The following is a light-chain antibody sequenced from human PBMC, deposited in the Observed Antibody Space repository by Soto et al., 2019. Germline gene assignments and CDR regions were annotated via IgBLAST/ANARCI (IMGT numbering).Light chain of an antibody. V-gene: IGKV1-39*01. CDR1: RSITNY. J-gene: IGKJ4*01. CDR3: LQTYTTLLT. CDR2: SAS. Sequence: DIQMTQSPSSLSAPVGDRVTITCRASRSITNYLNWYQQKPGKAPSLLINSASSLQSGVPSRFSGSGSGTDLALAISGLQPGDFSTYFCLQTYTTLLTFVGGTNVDIK.